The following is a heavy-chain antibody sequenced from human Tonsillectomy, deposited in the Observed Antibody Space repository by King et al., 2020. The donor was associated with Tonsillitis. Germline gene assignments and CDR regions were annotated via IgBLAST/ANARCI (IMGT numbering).Heavy chain of an antibody. D-gene: IGHD2-15*01. J-gene: IGHJ6*03. V-gene: IGHV5-51*01. CDR2: IYPGDSDT. CDR3: ARQGASVTRFYSYDHMDV. CDR1: GYNFASTW. Sequence: QLVQSGAEVKKPGESLKISCQGSGYNFASTWIGWVRQMPGQGLEWMGIIYPGDSDTRYSPSFQGQVTISADTSISTAYLHWSSLKASDTAIYYCARQGASVTRFYSYDHMDVWGNGTTVTVSS.